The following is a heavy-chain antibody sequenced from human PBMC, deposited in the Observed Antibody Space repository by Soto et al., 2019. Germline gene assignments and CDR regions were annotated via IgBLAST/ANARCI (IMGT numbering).Heavy chain of an antibody. V-gene: IGHV3-7*03. CDR1: GPTFNRYW. J-gene: IGHJ6*02. CDR2: IKQDGSEE. CDR3: VRTSLDSWSFNFAGRDG. Sequence: PGWSLRLSCVASGPTFNRYWMSWVRQAPGKRLEWVANIKQDGSEEYYVDSVKGRFTISRDNAKKSLYLQMNSLRAEDTAMYYCVRTSLDSWSFNFAGRDGWGQGTTVTVYS. D-gene: IGHD3-16*01.